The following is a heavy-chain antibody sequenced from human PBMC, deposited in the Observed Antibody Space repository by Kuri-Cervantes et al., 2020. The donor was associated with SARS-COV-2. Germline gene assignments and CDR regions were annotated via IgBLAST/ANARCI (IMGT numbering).Heavy chain of an antibody. V-gene: IGHV3-23*01. CDR3: ARGYDFWNGYYDY. D-gene: IGHD3/OR15-3a*01. CDR2: ISGSGGDT. CDR1: GFSFSSYA. J-gene: IGHJ4*02. Sequence: GGSLRLSCAASGFSFSSYAMHWVRQAPGKGLEWVSGISGSGGDTYYTDSVKGRFTISRDNAKKSLLLQMNSLRPEDTAVYYCARGYDFWNGYYDYWGQGTLVTVSS.